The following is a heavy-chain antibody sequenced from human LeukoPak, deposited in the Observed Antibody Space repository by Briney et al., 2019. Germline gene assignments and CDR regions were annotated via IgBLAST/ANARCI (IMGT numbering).Heavy chain of an antibody. CDR3: AGGHDYNYYGMDV. CDR2: IYPGDSDT. Sequence: GESLEISCKGSGYSFTSYWIGWVRQMPGKGLEWMGIIYPGDSDTRYSPSFQGQVTISADKSISTAYLQWSSLKASDTAMYYCAGGHDYNYYGMDVWGQGTTVTVSS. J-gene: IGHJ6*02. V-gene: IGHV5-51*01. CDR1: GYSFTSYW.